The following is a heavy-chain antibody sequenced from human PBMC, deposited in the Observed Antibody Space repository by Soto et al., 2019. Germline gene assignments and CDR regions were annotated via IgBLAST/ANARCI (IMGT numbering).Heavy chain of an antibody. CDR2: IYHSGST. Sequence: QVQLQESGPGLVKPSQTLSLSCTVSGDSISRGGYYWNWIRQHPRKGLEWIGYIYHSGSTNYNPSMQSRVSLSVAASKNQLSLKLTNAPAADTAVYYCVRGGTGAYGLGWFGPRGQGVLVTVSS. D-gene: IGHD1-26*01. CDR1: GDSISRGGYY. V-gene: IGHV4-31*03. J-gene: IGHJ5*02. CDR3: VRGGTGAYGLGWFGP.